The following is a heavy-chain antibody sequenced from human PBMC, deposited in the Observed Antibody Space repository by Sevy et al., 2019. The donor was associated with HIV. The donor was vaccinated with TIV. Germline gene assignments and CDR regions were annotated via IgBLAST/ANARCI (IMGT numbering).Heavy chain of an antibody. CDR1: GFTFSSYD. D-gene: IGHD6-13*01. V-gene: IGHV3-23*01. Sequence: GGSLRLSCAASGFTFSSYDMSWVRQAPGKGLEWVSGISPTGGTTHYAESVKGWFIISRDNSKKTLFLQMNSLRAEDTALYYCAKDLEQQLGPDYWGQGTQVTVSS. J-gene: IGHJ4*02. CDR2: ISPTGGTT. CDR3: AKDLEQQLGPDY.